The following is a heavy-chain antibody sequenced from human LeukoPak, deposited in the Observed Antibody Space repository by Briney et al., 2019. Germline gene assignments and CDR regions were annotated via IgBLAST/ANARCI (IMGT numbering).Heavy chain of an antibody. V-gene: IGHV4-61*02. CDR2: IYTSGST. CDR3: AREIVGAIYYYMDV. CDR1: GGSISSGSYY. Sequence: SETLSLTCTVSGGSISSGSYYWSWIRQPAGKGLEWIGRIYTSGSTNYNPSLKSRVTISVDTSKNQFSLKLSSVTAADTAVYYCAREIVGAIYYYMDVWGKGTTVTVS. D-gene: IGHD1-26*01. J-gene: IGHJ6*03.